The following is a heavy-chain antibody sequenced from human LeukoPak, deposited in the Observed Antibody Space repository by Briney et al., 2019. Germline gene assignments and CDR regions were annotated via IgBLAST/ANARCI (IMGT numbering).Heavy chain of an antibody. CDR1: GSYW. D-gene: IGHD6-19*01. CDR2: INSDGSWT. CDR3: ARVPSTQWLVYYFDY. V-gene: IGHV3-74*01. Sequence: GGSLRLSCAASGSYWMHWVRQAPGKGLVWVSHINSDGSWTSYADSVKGRFTISKDNAKNTLYLQMNSLRAEDTAVYYCARVPSTQWLVYYFDYWGQGTLVTVSS. J-gene: IGHJ4*02.